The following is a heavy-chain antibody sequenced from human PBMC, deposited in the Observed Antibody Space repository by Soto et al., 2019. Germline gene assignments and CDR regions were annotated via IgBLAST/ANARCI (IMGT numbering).Heavy chain of an antibody. V-gene: IGHV4-61*01. D-gene: IGHD3-3*01. CDR1: GGSVSSGSYY. J-gene: IGHJ4*02. Sequence: SETLSLTCTVSGGSVSSGSYYWSWIRQPPGKGLEWIGYIDYSESTNYNPSLKSRVTISGDTSKNQFSLKLSSVTAADTAVYYCAGGGYDFWSGYYLDYWGQGTLVTVSS. CDR2: IDYSEST. CDR3: AGGGYDFWSGYYLDY.